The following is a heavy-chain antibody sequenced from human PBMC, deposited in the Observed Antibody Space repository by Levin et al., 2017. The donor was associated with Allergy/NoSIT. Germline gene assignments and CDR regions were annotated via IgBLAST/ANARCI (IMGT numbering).Heavy chain of an antibody. CDR1: GGSFSGYY. CDR3: ARERAPTCYYGSGSYYPVFDY. D-gene: IGHD3-10*01. Sequence: SETLSLTCAVYGGSFSGYYWSWIRQPPGKGLEWIGEINHSGSTNYNPSLKSRVTISVDTSKNQFSLKLSSVTAADTAVYYCARERAPTCYYGSGSYYPVFDYWGQGTLVTVSS. V-gene: IGHV4-34*01. CDR2: INHSGST. J-gene: IGHJ4*02.